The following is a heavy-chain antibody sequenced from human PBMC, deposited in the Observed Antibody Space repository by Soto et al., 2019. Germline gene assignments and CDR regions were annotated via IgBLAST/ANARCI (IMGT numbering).Heavy chain of an antibody. D-gene: IGHD3-3*01. CDR2: IYPSDSDT. CDR3: ARGGVSTRTFDY. Sequence: GESLKISCKGSGYSFAGYWIAWVRQMPGKGLELMGIIYPSDSDTRYRPSFQGQVTISADKSISSAYLQWSSLRASDTAMYYCARGGVSTRTFDYWGQGTPVTVSS. CDR1: GYSFAGYW. J-gene: IGHJ4*02. V-gene: IGHV5-51*01.